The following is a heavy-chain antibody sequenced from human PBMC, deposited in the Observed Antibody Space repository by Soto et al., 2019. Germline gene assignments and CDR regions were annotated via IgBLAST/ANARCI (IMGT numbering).Heavy chain of an antibody. J-gene: IGHJ4*02. V-gene: IGHV2-5*01. CDR3: THLPPFAVYNLDQ. CDR1: GFSLNTSGVG. Sequence: QITLKASGPTLVKPTQTLTLTCSFSGFSLNTSGVGVGWVRQPPGKALERLTLIYWNGDTRYSPSLKSRLTVTKDPSRYQVALTITNMDPVDTATYYCTHLPPFAVYNLDQWGQGTLV. CDR2: IYWNGDT. D-gene: IGHD1-1*01.